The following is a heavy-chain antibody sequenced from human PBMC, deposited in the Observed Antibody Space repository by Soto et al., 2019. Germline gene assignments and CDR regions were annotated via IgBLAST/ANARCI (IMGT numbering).Heavy chain of an antibody. CDR1: GFTFSSHS. V-gene: IGHV3-21*01. J-gene: IGHJ4*02. CDR3: ASIPGGPPLRYFDY. Sequence: LRLSCAASGFTFSSHSMNWVRQAPGKGLEWVSSISSSGSYIYYADSVEGRFAISRDNAKNSLYLQMNSLRAEDTAVYYCASIPGGPPLRYFDYWGQGTLVTVSS. CDR2: ISSSGSYI. D-gene: IGHD3-10*01.